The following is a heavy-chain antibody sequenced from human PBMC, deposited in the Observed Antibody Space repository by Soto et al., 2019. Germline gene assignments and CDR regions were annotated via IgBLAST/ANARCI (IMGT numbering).Heavy chain of an antibody. CDR1: GGTFSSYA. CDR3: ARSAWDYDILTGSYLGYYYGMDV. D-gene: IGHD3-9*01. J-gene: IGHJ6*02. CDR2: IIPIFGTA. V-gene: IGHV1-69*06. Sequence: SVKVSCKASGGTFSSYAISWVRQAPGQGLEWMGGIIPIFGTANYAQKFQGRVTITADKSTSTAYMELSSLRSEDTAVYYCARSAWDYDILTGSYLGYYYGMDVWGQGTTVTVSS.